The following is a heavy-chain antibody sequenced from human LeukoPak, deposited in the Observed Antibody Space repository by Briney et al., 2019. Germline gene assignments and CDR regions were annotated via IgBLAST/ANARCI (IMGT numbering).Heavy chain of an antibody. CDR3: ARGHQWLLWVFDI. V-gene: IGHV3-21*01. CDR2: ISSSSSYI. Sequence: GGSLRLSCAASGFTFSSYSMNWVRQAPGKGLEWVSSISSSSSYIYYADSVKGRFTISRDDAKNSLYLQMNSLRAEDTAVYYCARGHQWLLWVFDIWGQGTMVTVSS. D-gene: IGHD6-19*01. CDR1: GFTFSSYS. J-gene: IGHJ3*02.